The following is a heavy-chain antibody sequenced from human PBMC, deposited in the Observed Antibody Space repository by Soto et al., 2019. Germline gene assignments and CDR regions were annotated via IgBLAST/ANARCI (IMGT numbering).Heavy chain of an antibody. CDR2: INPTGDSP. D-gene: IGHD3-22*01. J-gene: IGHJ4*02. V-gene: IGHV1-46*01. CDR3: ARDGKYDSSGYYYSH. CDR1: GYTFTTYY. Sequence: ASVKVSCKASGYTFTTYYVHWVRQAPGQGLEWMGIINPTGDSPSYAQKFQGRVTMTRDTSTNTVYMELSSLRSEDTAIYYCARDGKYDSSGYYYSHWGQGTLVTVSS.